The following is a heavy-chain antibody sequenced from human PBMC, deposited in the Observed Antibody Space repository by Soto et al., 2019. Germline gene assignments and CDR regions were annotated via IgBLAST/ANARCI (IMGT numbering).Heavy chain of an antibody. J-gene: IGHJ6*03. D-gene: IGHD1-1*01. CDR2: INPNSGGT. CDR3: ARDREPTGTTSDYYYYMDV. V-gene: IGHV1-2*04. Sequence: ASVKVSCKASGYTFTGYYMHWVRQAPGQGLEWMGWINPNSGGTNYAQKFQGWVTMTRDTSISTAYMELSRLRSDDTAVYYCARDREPTGTTSDYYYYMDVWGQGTTVTVSS. CDR1: GYTFTGYY.